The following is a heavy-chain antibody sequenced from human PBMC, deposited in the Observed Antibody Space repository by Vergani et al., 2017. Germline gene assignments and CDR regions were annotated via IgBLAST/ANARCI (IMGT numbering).Heavy chain of an antibody. CDR1: GGSFNTYY. CDR3: ARGGYLGWFGELDY. Sequence: QVQLEESGPGLVKPSETLSLTCTVSGGSFNTYYWSWIRQSPGKGLEWIGYIYSTGSTNYNPSLNSRVTMSVDTSKNQFSLKLRSVTAADTAVYFCARGGYLGWFGELDYWGQGTLVTVSS. V-gene: IGHV4-59*13. J-gene: IGHJ4*02. CDR2: IYSTGST. D-gene: IGHD3-10*01.